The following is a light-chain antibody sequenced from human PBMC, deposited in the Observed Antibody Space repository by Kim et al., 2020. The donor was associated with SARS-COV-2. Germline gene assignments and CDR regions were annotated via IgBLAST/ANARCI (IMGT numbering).Light chain of an antibody. CDR3: QVWDSSSDPVV. CDR2: DDS. CDR1: NIGSKS. J-gene: IGLJ2*01. Sequence: APGKTARINCGGNNIGSKSVHWYQQKPGQAPVLVVYDDSDRPSGIPERFSVSNSGNTATLTISRVEAGDEADYYCQVWDSSSDPVVFGGGTQLTVL. V-gene: IGLV3-21*03.